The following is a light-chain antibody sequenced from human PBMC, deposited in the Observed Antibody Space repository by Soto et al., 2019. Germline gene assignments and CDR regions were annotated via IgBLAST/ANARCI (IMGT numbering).Light chain of an antibody. CDR3: SARDDSLSGVV. J-gene: IGLJ2*01. CDR2: RSD. Sequence: QAVVTQPPSASGTPGQRVTISCSGSSSNIGSNHVYWYQQFPGMAPKLLMYRSDQRPTGVPDRFSGSKSVTSASLAISGLRSDDEADYYCSARDDSLSGVVFGGGTKVTVL. V-gene: IGLV1-47*01. CDR1: SSNIGSNH.